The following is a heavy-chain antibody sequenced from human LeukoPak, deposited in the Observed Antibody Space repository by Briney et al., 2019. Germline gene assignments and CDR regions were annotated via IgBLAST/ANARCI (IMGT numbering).Heavy chain of an antibody. CDR2: IKQDGSEK. J-gene: IGHJ4*02. CDR3: VGGDYFDY. CDR1: RFTFSTYW. V-gene: IGHV3-7*04. Sequence: GGSLRLSCAASRFTFSTYWMSWVRQALGKGLEWVANIKQDGSEKYYVDSVKGRFTISRDNTKNSLYLQMNSLRAEDTAVYYCVGGDYFDYWGQGTLVTVSS.